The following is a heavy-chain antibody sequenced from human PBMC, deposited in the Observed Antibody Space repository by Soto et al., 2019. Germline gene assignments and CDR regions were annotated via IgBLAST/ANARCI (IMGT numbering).Heavy chain of an antibody. CDR3: ASASTYYYDSSGYY. J-gene: IGHJ4*02. CDR2: ISSSSSYI. V-gene: IGHV3-21*01. D-gene: IGHD3-22*01. CDR1: GFTFSSYS. Sequence: GGSLRLSCAASGFTFSSYSMNWVRQAPGKGLEWVSSISSSSSYIYYADSVKGRFTISRDNAKNSLYLQMNSLRAEDTAVYYCASASTYYYDSSGYYWGQGTLVTVSS.